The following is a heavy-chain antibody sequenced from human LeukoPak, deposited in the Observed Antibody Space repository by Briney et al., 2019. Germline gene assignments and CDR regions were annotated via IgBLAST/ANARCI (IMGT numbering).Heavy chain of an antibody. J-gene: IGHJ3*02. CDR1: GFTFSSYS. D-gene: IGHD2-2*02. CDR3: AKGCSSTSCYTEEDAFDI. V-gene: IGHV3-21*04. CDR2: ISSSSSYI. Sequence: GGSLRLSCAASGFTFSSYSMNWVRQAPGKGLEWVSSISSSSSYIYYADSVRGRLTISRDNSKNTLYLQMNSLRAEDTAVYYCAKGCSSTSCYTEEDAFDIWGQGTMVTVSS.